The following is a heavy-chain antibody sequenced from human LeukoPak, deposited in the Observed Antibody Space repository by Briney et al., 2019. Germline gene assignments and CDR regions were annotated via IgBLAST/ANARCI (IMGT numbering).Heavy chain of an antibody. Sequence: PGRSLRLSCAASGFTFSRHAMHWVRQAPGKGLEWVAVIWYDGSNKYYADSVKGRSTISRDNSNNTLYLQLNSLRADDTAVYYCAKVTDSSGYFPSDYWGQGPVHSVSS. J-gene: IGHJ4*02. V-gene: IGHV3-33*06. D-gene: IGHD3-22*01. CDR1: GFTFSRHA. CDR2: IWYDGSNK. CDR3: AKVTDSSGYFPSDY.